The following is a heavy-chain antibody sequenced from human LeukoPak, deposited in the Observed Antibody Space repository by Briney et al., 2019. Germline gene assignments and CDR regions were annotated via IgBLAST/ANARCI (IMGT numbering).Heavy chain of an antibody. CDR1: GGSISSYY. J-gene: IGHJ3*02. CDR3: ARGLRLGELSKAFDI. Sequence: SETLSLTCTVSGGSISSYYWSWIRQPAGKGLEWIGRIYTSGSTNYNPSLKSRVTMSVDTSKNQFSLKLSSVTAADTAVYYCARGLRLGELSKAFDIWGQGTMVAVSS. D-gene: IGHD3-16*02. CDR2: IYTSGST. V-gene: IGHV4-4*07.